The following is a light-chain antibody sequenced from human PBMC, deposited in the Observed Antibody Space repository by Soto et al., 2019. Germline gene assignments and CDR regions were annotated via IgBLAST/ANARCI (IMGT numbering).Light chain of an antibody. Sequence: QSALTQPASVSGSPGQSIIISCTGTSSDIGGYNSVSWYQHHPGKAPKLMVYDVTNRPSGVSNRFSGSKSDNTASLTISGLQADDEADYYCSSYTSRSTLAVFGGGTKLTVL. J-gene: IGLJ2*01. CDR3: SSYTSRSTLAV. CDR2: DVT. V-gene: IGLV2-14*03. CDR1: SSDIGGYNS.